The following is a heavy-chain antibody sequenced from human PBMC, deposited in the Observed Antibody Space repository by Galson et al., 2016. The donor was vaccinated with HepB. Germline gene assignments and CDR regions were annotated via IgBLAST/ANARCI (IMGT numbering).Heavy chain of an antibody. CDR3: AKDLWNCYGSGSPYFDY. D-gene: IGHD3-10*01. V-gene: IGHV3-30*18. Sequence: SLRLSCAASGFTFSSYGMHWVRQPPGKGLDWVALISYAGSNTRYADSVKGRFTVPRDNSKNTVYLQMNSLRAEDTAVYYCAKDLWNCYGSGSPYFDYWGQGILVTVSS. CDR2: ISYAGSNT. J-gene: IGHJ4*02. CDR1: GFTFSSYG.